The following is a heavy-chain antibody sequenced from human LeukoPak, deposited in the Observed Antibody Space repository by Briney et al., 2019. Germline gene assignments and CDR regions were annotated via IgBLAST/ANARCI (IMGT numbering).Heavy chain of an antibody. D-gene: IGHD2-2*01. CDR2: IKQDGSDK. V-gene: IGHV3-7*03. CDR3: ATDVVVIPGRGPNDY. J-gene: IGHJ4*02. CDR1: GFTFSSYW. Sequence: GGSLRLSCAASGFTFSSYWMSWVRQAPGKGLEWVANIKQDGSDKYYVDSVKGRFTISRDNAKNSLYLQMNSLRAEDTAVYYCATDVVVIPGRGPNDYWGQGTLVTVSS.